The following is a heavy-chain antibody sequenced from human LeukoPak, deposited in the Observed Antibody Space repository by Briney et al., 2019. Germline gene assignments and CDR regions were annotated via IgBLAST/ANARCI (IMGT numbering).Heavy chain of an antibody. D-gene: IGHD3-22*01. CDR1: GFTFSSYA. J-gene: IGHJ4*02. V-gene: IGHV3-23*01. Sequence: GGSLRLSCAASGFTFSSYAMSWVRQAPGKGLEWVSVISGSGGRTYYADSVKGRFTISRDNSKNTLYLQMNSLRAKDTAVYYCAKSDDSSGQYYFDYWGQGTLVTVSS. CDR2: ISGSGGRT. CDR3: AKSDDSSGQYYFDY.